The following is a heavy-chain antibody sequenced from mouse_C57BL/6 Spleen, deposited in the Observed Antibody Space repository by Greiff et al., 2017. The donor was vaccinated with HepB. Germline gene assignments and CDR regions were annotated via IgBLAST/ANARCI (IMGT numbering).Heavy chain of an antibody. Sequence: QVQLQQSGAELARPGASVKLSCKASGYTFTSYGISWVKQRTGQGLEWIGEIYPRSGNTYYNEKFKGKATLTADKSSSTAYMELRSLTSEDSAVYFCAREGDYDDFFAYWGQGTLVTVSA. J-gene: IGHJ3*01. V-gene: IGHV1-81*01. CDR1: GYTFTSYG. CDR2: IYPRSGNT. D-gene: IGHD2-4*01. CDR3: AREGDYDDFFAY.